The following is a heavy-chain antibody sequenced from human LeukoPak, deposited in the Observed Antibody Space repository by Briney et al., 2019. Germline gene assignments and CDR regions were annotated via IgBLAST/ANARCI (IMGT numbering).Heavy chain of an antibody. V-gene: IGHV3-7*01. CDR1: GFTFSTYW. J-gene: IGHJ6*04. CDR2: IRQDGSEK. Sequence: GGSLRLSCAASGFTFSTYWMTWVRQAPGKGLEWVANIRQDGSEKYYVDSVKGRFSISRDNAKNSLYLQMNSLRAEDAAVYYCAELGITMIGGVWGKGTTVTISS. CDR3: AELGITMIGGV. D-gene: IGHD3-10*02.